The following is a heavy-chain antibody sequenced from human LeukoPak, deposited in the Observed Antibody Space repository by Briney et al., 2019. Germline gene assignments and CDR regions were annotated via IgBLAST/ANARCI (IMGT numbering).Heavy chain of an antibody. V-gene: IGHV4-39*07. Sequence: SETLSLTCSVSGGSITYYWVWIRQPPGKGLEWIGSIYYSGSTYYNPSLKSRVTLSLDTSNKRFSLKLNSVTAADTAMYYCARAQGTGLVDYWGQGILVIVSS. CDR3: ARAQGTGLVDY. CDR1: GGSITYY. CDR2: IYYSGST. D-gene: IGHD2-8*02. J-gene: IGHJ4*02.